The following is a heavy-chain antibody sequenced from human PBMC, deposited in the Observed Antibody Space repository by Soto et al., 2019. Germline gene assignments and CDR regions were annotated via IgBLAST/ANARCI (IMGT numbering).Heavy chain of an antibody. CDR2: IYPGDSDT. Sequence: PGESLKISCKGSGYSFTSYWIGWVRQMPGKGLEWMGIIYPGDSDTRYSPSLQGQVTISADKSISTAYLQWSSLKASDTAMYYCARRADFWSGYYCGTNDYWGQGTLVTVSS. CDR1: GYSFTSYW. V-gene: IGHV5-51*01. J-gene: IGHJ4*02. CDR3: ARRADFWSGYYCGTNDY. D-gene: IGHD3-3*01.